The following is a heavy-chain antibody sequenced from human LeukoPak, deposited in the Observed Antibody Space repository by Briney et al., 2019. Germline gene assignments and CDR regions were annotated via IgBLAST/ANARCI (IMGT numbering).Heavy chain of an antibody. D-gene: IGHD1-26*01. J-gene: IGHJ2*01. CDR1: GFTVTTNY. Sequence: GGSLRLSCVASGFTVTTNYMSWVRQAPGKGLEWVSVIYIGDTTYYSDSVKGRFIISRDNSKNTLYLQMNSLRAEDTAVYYCARVNSGNYYWYFDLWGRSTLVTVSS. CDR3: ARVNSGNYYWYFDL. V-gene: IGHV3-66*01. CDR2: IYIGDTT.